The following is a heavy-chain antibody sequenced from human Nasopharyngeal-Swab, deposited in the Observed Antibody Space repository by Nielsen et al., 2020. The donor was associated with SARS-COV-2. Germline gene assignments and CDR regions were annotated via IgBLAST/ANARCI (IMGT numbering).Heavy chain of an antibody. D-gene: IGHD3-22*01. J-gene: IGHJ4*02. CDR2: IYHSGST. CDR1: GGSISSSNW. CDR3: ARAVGYYDSSGYCDY. V-gene: IGHV4-4*02. Sequence: SETLSLTCAVSGGSISSSNWWSWVRQPPGKGLEWIGEIYHSGSTNYNPSLKSRVTISVDTSKNQFSLKLSSVTAADTAVYYCARAVGYYDSSGYCDYWGQGTLVTVSS.